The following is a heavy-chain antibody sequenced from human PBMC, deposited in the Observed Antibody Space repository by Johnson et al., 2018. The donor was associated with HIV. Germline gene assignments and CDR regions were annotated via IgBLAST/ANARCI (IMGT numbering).Heavy chain of an antibody. J-gene: IGHJ3*02. Sequence: QMLLVESGGGLVQPGGSLRLSCAASGFSFDSHAINWVRQAPGKGLQWVSAISYSGSNKYYADSVKGRFTISRDNSKNTLYLQMNSLRSEDTAVYYCARDSGVPGNDAFDIWGQGTMVTVSS. CDR3: ARDSGVPGNDAFDI. D-gene: IGHD3-10*01. CDR2: ISYSGSNK. CDR1: GFSFDSHA. V-gene: IGHV3-30-3*01.